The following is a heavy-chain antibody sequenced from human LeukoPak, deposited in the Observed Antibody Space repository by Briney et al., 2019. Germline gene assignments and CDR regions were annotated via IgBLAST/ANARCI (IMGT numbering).Heavy chain of an antibody. D-gene: IGHD5-18*01. J-gene: IGHJ6*02. Sequence: ASVKVSCKASGYTFTSYGISWVRQAPGQGLEWMGWISAYNGNTNYVQKLQGRVTMTTDTSTSTAYMELRSLRSDDTAVYYCARDEEPIQLWLNYYGMDVWGQGTTVTVSS. CDR3: ARDEEPIQLWLNYYGMDV. V-gene: IGHV1-18*01. CDR2: ISAYNGNT. CDR1: GYTFTSYG.